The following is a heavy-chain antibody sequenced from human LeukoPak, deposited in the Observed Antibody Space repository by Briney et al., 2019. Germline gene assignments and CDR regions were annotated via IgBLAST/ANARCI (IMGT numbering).Heavy chain of an antibody. CDR3: ARVYGSGSSGGWAPRSKNYMDV. Sequence: PGGSLRLSCAASGFTFSSYSMNWVRQAPGKGLEWVSSISSSSYIYYADSVKGRFTISRDNAKNSLYLQMNSLRAEDTAVYYCARVYGSGSSGGWAPRSKNYMDVWGKGTTVTISS. J-gene: IGHJ6*03. CDR2: ISSSSYI. CDR1: GFTFSSYS. V-gene: IGHV3-21*01. D-gene: IGHD3-10*01.